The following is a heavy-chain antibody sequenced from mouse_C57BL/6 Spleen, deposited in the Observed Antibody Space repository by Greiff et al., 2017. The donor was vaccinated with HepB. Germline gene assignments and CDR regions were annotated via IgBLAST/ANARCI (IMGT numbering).Heavy chain of an antibody. CDR3: AREDYSNFPFAY. Sequence: EVKVEESGGGLVKPGGSLKLSCAASGFTFSSYAMSWVRQTPEKRLEWVATISDGGSYTYYPDNVKGRFTISRDNAKNNLYLQMSHLKSEDTAMYYCAREDYSNFPFAYWGQGTLVTVSA. V-gene: IGHV5-4*01. CDR2: ISDGGSYT. CDR1: GFTFSSYA. D-gene: IGHD2-5*01. J-gene: IGHJ3*01.